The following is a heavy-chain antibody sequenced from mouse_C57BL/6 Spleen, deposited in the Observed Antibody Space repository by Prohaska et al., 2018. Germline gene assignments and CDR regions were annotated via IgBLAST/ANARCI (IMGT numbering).Heavy chain of an antibody. CDR2: IRNKANGYTT. J-gene: IGHJ1*03. V-gene: IGHV7-3*01. Sequence: SLSCAASGFTFTDYYMSWVRQPPGKALEWLGFIRNKANGYTTEYSASVKGRFTISRDNSQSILYLQMNALRAEDSATYYCARYDPIVWYFDVWGTGTTVTVSS. CDR1: GFTFTDYY. CDR3: ARYDPIVWYFDV.